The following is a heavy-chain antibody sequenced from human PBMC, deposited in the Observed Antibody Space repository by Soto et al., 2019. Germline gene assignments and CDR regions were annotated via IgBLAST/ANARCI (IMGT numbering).Heavy chain of an antibody. CDR2: IIPIFGTA. J-gene: IGHJ6*02. CDR3: ARSQGGSSSLDIYYYYYYGRDV. D-gene: IGHD2-15*01. V-gene: IGHV1-69*01. Sequence: QVQLVQSGAEVKKPGSSVKVSCKAPGGTFSSYAISWVRQAPGQGLEWMGGIIPIFGTANYAQKVQGRVTITADESTSTGYMELSSLRSEDTAVYYCARSQGGSSSLDIYYYYYYGRDVWCQGTTVTVSS. CDR1: GGTFSSYA.